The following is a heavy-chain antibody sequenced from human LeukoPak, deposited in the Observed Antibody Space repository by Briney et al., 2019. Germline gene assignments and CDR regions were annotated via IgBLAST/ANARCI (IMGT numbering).Heavy chain of an antibody. V-gene: IGHV2-5*01. CDR1: GCSLSTSGVG. CDR2: IYWNDDN. J-gene: IGHJ4*02. CDR3: AHSDLGYDFWSGYYDY. D-gene: IGHD3-3*01. Sequence: SGPTLVKPTQTLTFTCSFSGCSLSTSGVGVGWIRQPPVKALDRLALIYWNDDNRYSPSLKSRLTITKDTSKNQLVLTMTNMDPVDIATYYCAHSDLGYDFWSGYYDYWGQGTLVTVSS.